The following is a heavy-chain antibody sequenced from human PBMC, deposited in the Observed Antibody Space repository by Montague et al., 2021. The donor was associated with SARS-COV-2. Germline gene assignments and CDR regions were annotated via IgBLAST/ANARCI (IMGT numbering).Heavy chain of an antibody. CDR1: GGSVSSGSYY. V-gene: IGHV4-61*01. D-gene: IGHD5-24*01. CDR3: AGRDGYEQTMDY. Sequence: SETLSLTCTVSGGSVSSGSYYWSWIRQPPGKGLEWIGYMYDSGITNYASGINHYNPSLRSRVSISVDRTVNQFSLTLTSVSAADTALCYCAGRDGYEQTMDYWGQGTLVTVSS. J-gene: IGHJ4*02. CDR2: MYDSGIT.